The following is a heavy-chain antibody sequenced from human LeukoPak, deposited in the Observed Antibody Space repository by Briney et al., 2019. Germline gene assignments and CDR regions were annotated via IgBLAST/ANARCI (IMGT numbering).Heavy chain of an antibody. Sequence: SGTLSLTCAVSGGSISTLNWWSWVRQPPGKGLEWIGEIYHSGSTNYNPPLKSRVTISVDKSKNQFSLKLSSVTAADTAMYYCAREGYFGSGSYYNVLWGQGTLVTVSS. CDR3: AREGYFGSGSYYNVL. CDR1: GGSISTLNW. D-gene: IGHD3-10*01. CDR2: IYHSGST. J-gene: IGHJ1*01. V-gene: IGHV4-4*02.